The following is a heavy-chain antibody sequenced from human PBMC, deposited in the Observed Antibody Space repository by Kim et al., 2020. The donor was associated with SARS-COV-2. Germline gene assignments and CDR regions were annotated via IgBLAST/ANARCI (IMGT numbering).Heavy chain of an antibody. CDR2: LNSDGSST. V-gene: IGHV3-74*01. CDR1: GFTFSSYW. D-gene: IGHD3-22*01. Sequence: GGSLRLSCAASGFTFSSYWMHWVRQAPGKGLVWVSRLNSDGSSTNYADSVKGRFTISRDNAKNTLYLQMNSLRVEDTAVYYCARDGGYYYDSSGYYLAEYFFDYWGQGSLVTVSS. CDR3: ARDGGYYYDSSGYYLAEYFFDY. J-gene: IGHJ4*02.